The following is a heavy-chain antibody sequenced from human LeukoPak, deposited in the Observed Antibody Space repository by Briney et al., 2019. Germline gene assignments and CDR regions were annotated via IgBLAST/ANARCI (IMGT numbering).Heavy chain of an antibody. J-gene: IGHJ4*02. CDR2: ISGSGGNT. D-gene: IGHD3-3*01. Sequence: GGPLRLSCAASGFTFSSYAMSWVRQAPGKGLEWVSGISGSGGNTYYADSVKGRFTISRDNSKNTLYLQMNSLRAEDTAVYYCARTYDFLSGYYRLDYWGQGTLVTVSS. CDR1: GFTFSSYA. CDR3: ARTYDFLSGYYRLDY. V-gene: IGHV3-23*01.